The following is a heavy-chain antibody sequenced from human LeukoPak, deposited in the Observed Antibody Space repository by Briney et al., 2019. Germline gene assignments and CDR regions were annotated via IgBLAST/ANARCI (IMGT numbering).Heavy chain of an antibody. V-gene: IGHV2-5*02. J-gene: IGHJ5*02. D-gene: IGHD2-2*01. Sequence: SGPTLVKPTQTLTLTCTFSGFSLSTSGVGVGWIRQPPGKALEWLALICWDDDKRYSPSLKNRLTITRDTSKNQVVLTMTNMDPVDTATFYCAHRRTGGYCSSTGCSDNWFDPWGQGTLVTVSS. CDR2: ICWDDDK. CDR3: AHRRTGGYCSSTGCSDNWFDP. CDR1: GFSLSTSGVG.